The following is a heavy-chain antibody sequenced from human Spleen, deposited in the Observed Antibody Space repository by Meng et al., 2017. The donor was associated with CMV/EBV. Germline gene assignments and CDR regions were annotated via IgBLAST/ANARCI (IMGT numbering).Heavy chain of an antibody. Sequence: ASVKVSCKASGYTFASYGISWVRQAPGQGLEWMGWISPYNDNTNYAQRFQGRVTMTIDPSTSTAYMEVRSLRSDDTAVYYCARDPASIGCSSTSCYLGWFDPWGEGSLVTVSS. J-gene: IGHJ5*02. CDR1: GYTFASYG. D-gene: IGHD2-2*01. V-gene: IGHV1-18*01. CDR2: ISPYNDNT. CDR3: ARDPASIGCSSTSCYLGWFDP.